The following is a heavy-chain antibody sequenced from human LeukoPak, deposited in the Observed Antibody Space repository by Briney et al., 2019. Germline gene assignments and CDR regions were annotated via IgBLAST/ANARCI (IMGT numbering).Heavy chain of an antibody. J-gene: IGHJ5*02. CDR1: GGSISSYY. Sequence: TSETLSLTCTVSGGSISSYYWSWIQQPPGKGLEWIGYIYYSGSTNYNPSLKSRVTISVDTSKNQFSLKLSSVTAADTAVYYCARVPYSSSSGDWFDPWGQGTLVTVSS. V-gene: IGHV4-59*01. D-gene: IGHD6-6*01. CDR3: ARVPYSSSSGDWFDP. CDR2: IYYSGST.